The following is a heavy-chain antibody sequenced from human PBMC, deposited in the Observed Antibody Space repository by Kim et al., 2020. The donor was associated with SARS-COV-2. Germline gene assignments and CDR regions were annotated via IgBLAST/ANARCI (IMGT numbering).Heavy chain of an antibody. V-gene: IGHV3-11*01. CDR3: ARARWYCSSTSCTIVYFDS. Sequence: GGSLRLSCATSAFTFSAYYMGWIRQAPGKGLEWVSYISNSGSSTNYADSVKGRFTISRDNAKNSLYLQMNSLRAEDTAVYYCARARWYCSSTSCTIVYFDSWGQGTLVTVSS. CDR2: ISNSGSST. CDR1: AFTFSAYY. J-gene: IGHJ4*02. D-gene: IGHD2-2*01.